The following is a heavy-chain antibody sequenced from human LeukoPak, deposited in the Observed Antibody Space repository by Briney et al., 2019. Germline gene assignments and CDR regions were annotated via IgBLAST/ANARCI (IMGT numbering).Heavy chain of an antibody. D-gene: IGHD6-13*01. CDR3: ARGKRGYSSSWYDY. CDR1: GGSFSGYY. V-gene: IGHV4-34*01. Sequence: PSETLPLTCAVYGGSFSGYYWSWIRRPPGKGLERIGEINHSGSTNYNPSLKSRVTISVDTSKNQFSLKLSSVTAADTAVYYCARGKRGYSSSWYDYWGQGTLVTVSS. J-gene: IGHJ4*02. CDR2: INHSGST.